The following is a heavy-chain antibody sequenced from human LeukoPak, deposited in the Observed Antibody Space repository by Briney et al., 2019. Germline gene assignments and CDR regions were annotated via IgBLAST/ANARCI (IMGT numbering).Heavy chain of an antibody. V-gene: IGHV3-48*04. CDR2: IGSSSSSTI. J-gene: IGHJ4*02. CDR3: ARLRGYSYGYADY. Sequence: PGGSLRLSCAASGFTFSSYSMNWVRQAPGKGLEWVSYIGSSSSSTIYYADSVKGRFTISSDNAKNSLYLQMNSLRAEDTAVYYCARLRGYSYGYADYWGQGILVTVSS. D-gene: IGHD5-18*01. CDR1: GFTFSSYS.